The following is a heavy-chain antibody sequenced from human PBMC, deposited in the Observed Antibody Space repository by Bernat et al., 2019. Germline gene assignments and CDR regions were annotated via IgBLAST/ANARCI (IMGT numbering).Heavy chain of an antibody. CDR2: IWYDGSNK. CDR1: GFIFSSYG. Sequence: VQLVESGGGLVQPGGSLRLSCAASGFIFSSYGMHWVRQAPGKGLEWVAVIWYDGSNKYYADSVKGRFTISRDNSQNTLYLQMNSLRAEDTAVYYCASGSYCSTTNCYIPLDYWGQGTLVTVSS. V-gene: IGHV3-33*08. CDR3: ASGSYCSTTNCYIPLDY. J-gene: IGHJ4*02. D-gene: IGHD2-2*02.